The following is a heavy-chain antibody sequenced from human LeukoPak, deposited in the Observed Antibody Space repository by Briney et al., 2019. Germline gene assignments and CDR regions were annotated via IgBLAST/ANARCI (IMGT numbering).Heavy chain of an antibody. CDR3: ARQTLWFGELGGAFDI. J-gene: IGHJ3*02. Sequence: PSETLSLTCTVSGGSISSYYWSWIRQPPGKGLEWIGYIYYSGSTNYNPSLKSRVTISVDTSKNQFSLKLSSVTAADTAVYFCARQTLWFGELGGAFDIWGQGTMVTVSS. CDR1: GGSISSYY. V-gene: IGHV4-59*08. D-gene: IGHD3-10*01. CDR2: IYYSGST.